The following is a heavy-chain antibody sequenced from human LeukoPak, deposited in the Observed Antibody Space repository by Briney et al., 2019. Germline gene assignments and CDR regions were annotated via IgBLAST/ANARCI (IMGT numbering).Heavy chain of an antibody. Sequence: SETLSLTCTVSGGSISSYYWSWIRQPPGKGLEWIGYIYYSGSTNYNPSLKSRVTISVDTSKNQFPLKLSSVTAAGTAVYYCARHVNAYGDCDYWGQGTLVTVSS. CDR2: IYYSGST. J-gene: IGHJ4*02. D-gene: IGHD3-16*01. CDR3: ARHVNAYGDCDY. CDR1: GGSISSYY. V-gene: IGHV4-59*08.